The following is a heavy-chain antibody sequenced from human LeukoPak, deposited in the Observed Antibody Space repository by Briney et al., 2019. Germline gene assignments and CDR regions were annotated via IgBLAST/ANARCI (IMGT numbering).Heavy chain of an antibody. CDR3: ARGRDYYDSSGYYWYFDL. CDR2: INHSGST. J-gene: IGHJ2*01. Sequence: SETLSLTCAVYGGSFSGYYWSWIRQPPGKGLEWIGKINHSGSTNYNPSLKSRVTISVDTSKNQFSLKLSSVTAADTAVYYCARGRDYYDSSGYYWYFDLWGRGTLVTVSS. D-gene: IGHD3-22*01. CDR1: GGSFSGYY. V-gene: IGHV4-34*01.